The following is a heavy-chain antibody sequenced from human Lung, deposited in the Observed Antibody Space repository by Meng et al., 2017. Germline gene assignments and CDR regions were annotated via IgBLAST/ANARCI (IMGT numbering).Heavy chain of an antibody. J-gene: IGHJ1*01. CDR2: IYSRGST. CDR1: GGSTSSDGYY. Sequence: VQLKESAPVLVNPSRHRPLPGSVSGGSTSSDGYYWTRIRTPSGKGLEWIGRIYSRGSTNSNPFFKRRVTISLDASKNQFSLELSSVTATDTAVYYCARDLSDSTGYYPFQHWGQGTLVTVSS. D-gene: IGHD3-22*01. V-gene: IGHV4-61*02. CDR3: ARDLSDSTGYYPFQH.